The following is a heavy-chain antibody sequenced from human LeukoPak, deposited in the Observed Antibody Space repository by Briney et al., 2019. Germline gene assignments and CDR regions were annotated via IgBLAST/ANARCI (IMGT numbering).Heavy chain of an antibody. CDR3: ARLASSSSSWYKGRDY. J-gene: IGHJ4*02. Sequence: SETLSLTCAVYGGSFGGYYWSWIRQPPGKGLEWIGEINHSGSTNYNPSLKSRVTISVDTSKNQFSLKLSSVTAADTAVYYCARLASSSSSWYKGRDYWGQGTLVTVSS. V-gene: IGHV4-34*01. D-gene: IGHD6-13*01. CDR1: GGSFGGYY. CDR2: INHSGST.